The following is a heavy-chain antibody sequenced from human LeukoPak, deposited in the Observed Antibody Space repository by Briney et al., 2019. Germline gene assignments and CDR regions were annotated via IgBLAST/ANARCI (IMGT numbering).Heavy chain of an antibody. Sequence: GGSLRLSCAASGFTFSSYGMHWVRQAPGKGLEWVAVISYDGSNKYYAVSAKGRFTISRDNSKNTLYLQMNSLRAEDTAVYYCAKTPILGVIATSYDYWGQGTLVTVSS. D-gene: IGHD3-3*01. CDR2: ISYDGSNK. CDR3: AKTPILGVIATSYDY. CDR1: GFTFSSYG. J-gene: IGHJ4*02. V-gene: IGHV3-30*18.